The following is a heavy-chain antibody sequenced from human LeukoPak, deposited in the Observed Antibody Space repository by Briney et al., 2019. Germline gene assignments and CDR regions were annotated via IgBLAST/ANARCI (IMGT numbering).Heavy chain of an antibody. D-gene: IGHD1-26*01. J-gene: IGHJ4*02. CDR3: ARPEPGGGSGSYQGTFDY. CDR1: GYTFTGYY. CDR2: INPNSGGT. V-gene: IGHV1-2*02. Sequence: ASVKVSCKASGYTFTGYYMHWVRQAPGQGLEGMGWINPNSGGTNYAQKFQGRVTMTRDTSISTAYMELSRLRSDDTAVYYCARPEPGGGSGSYQGTFDYWGQGTLVTVSS.